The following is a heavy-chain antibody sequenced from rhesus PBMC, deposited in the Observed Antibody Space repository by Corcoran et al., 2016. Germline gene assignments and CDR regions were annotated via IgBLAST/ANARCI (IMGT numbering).Heavy chain of an antibody. D-gene: IGHD3-16*01. V-gene: IGHV3-118*01. Sequence: EVQLVESGGGLVQPGGSLRLSCAASGFTFSRSAMHWVRQASGKGLEWVGRIRSKSTIYETGYAAAVKCMFTISRDDSKNTAYLQMNSLKTEYTAVYYCARVRSYYPDYWGQGVLVTVSS. CDR3: ARVRSYYPDY. J-gene: IGHJ4*01. CDR1: GFTFSRSA. CDR2: IRSKSTIYET.